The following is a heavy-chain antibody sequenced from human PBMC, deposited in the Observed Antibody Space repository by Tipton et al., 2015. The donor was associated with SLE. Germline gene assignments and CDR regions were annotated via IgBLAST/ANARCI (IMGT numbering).Heavy chain of an antibody. CDR3: ARDPSIFWLQIPQNGMDV. Sequence: GSLRLSCAASGFTFSNYWMNWVRQAPGKGLEWVANIKLDGSEKYYVDSVKGRFTISRDNAKNSLYLQMNSLRADDTAVYYCARDPSIFWLQIPQNGMDVWGQGTTVTVSS. V-gene: IGHV3-7*01. CDR1: GFTFSNYW. CDR2: IKLDGSEK. J-gene: IGHJ6*02. D-gene: IGHD3-3*01.